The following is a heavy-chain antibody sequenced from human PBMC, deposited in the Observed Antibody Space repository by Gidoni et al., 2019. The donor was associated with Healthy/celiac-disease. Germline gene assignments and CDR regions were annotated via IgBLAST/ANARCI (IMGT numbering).Heavy chain of an antibody. CDR1: GGSFSGYY. Sequence: QVQLQQWGAGLLKPSETLSLTCAVYGGSFSGYYWSWIRQPPGKGLEWIGEINHSGSTNYNPSLKSRVTISVDTSKNQFSLKLSSVTAADTAVYYCARGSPLWYSSSWLPQPLLLYWGQGTLVTVSS. D-gene: IGHD6-13*01. J-gene: IGHJ4*02. V-gene: IGHV4-34*01. CDR3: ARGSPLWYSSSWLPQPLLLY. CDR2: INHSGST.